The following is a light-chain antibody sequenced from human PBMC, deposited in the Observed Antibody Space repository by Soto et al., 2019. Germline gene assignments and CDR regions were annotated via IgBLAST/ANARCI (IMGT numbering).Light chain of an antibody. J-gene: IGKJ1*01. V-gene: IGKV3-20*01. CDR2: GAS. CDR3: QQYGSSRT. CDR1: QSVSSSY. Sequence: EIVLTQSPGTLSLSPGERATLSCRASQSVSSSYLAWYQQKPGQAPRLLIYGASSRATGIPDRFSGSGSGTDFTLTISRLEPEDFAVYYCQQYGSSRTFGQVTKVEIK.